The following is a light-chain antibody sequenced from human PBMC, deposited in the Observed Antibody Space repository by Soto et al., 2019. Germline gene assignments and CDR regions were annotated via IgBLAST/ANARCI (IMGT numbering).Light chain of an antibody. J-gene: IGKJ5*01. CDR2: DAS. CDR3: QHDHGWPIT. CDR1: QSVSSH. Sequence: EIVMTQSPATLSVSPGEVATVSCRASQSVSSHLAWYQHKPGQAPRLLFYDASTRATGIPARFSGSGSGTEFTLPISSLQSEDFAVYYCQHDHGWPITFGQGTRLEIK. V-gene: IGKV3-15*01.